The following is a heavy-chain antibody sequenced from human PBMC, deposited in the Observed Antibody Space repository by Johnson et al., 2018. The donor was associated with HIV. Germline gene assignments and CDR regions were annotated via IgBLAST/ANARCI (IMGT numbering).Heavy chain of an antibody. V-gene: IGHV3-9*01. J-gene: IGHJ3*02. CDR1: GFTFDDYA. CDR3: ANGYDSSGYQGNGAFYI. D-gene: IGHD3-22*01. CDR2: ISWNSGSI. Sequence: VQLVESGGGLVQPGRSLRLSCAASGFTFDDYAMHWVRQAPGKGLEWVSGISWNSGSIGYADSVKGRFTISRDNSKNSLYLQMNSLRAEDTALYYCANGYDSSGYQGNGAFYIWSQGTMVTVSS.